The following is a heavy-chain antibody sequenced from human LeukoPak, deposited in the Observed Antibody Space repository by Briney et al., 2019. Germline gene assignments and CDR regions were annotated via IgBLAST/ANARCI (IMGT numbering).Heavy chain of an antibody. CDR2: IRFDGSHK. CDR3: ARVLRYCSGGNCYSGGLGYMDV. Sequence: GGSLRLSCAASGFTFSSYGMHWVCQAPGQGLEWVAFIRFDGSHKYYADSVKGRFTISRDNSKNTLFLQMNSLRAEDTAVYYCARVLRYCSGGNCYSGGLGYMDVWGKGTTVTISS. D-gene: IGHD2-15*01. J-gene: IGHJ6*03. V-gene: IGHV3-30*02. CDR1: GFTFSSYG.